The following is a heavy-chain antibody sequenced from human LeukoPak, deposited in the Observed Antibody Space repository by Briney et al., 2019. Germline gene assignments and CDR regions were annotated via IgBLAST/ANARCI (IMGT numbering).Heavy chain of an antibody. J-gene: IGHJ6*02. D-gene: IGHD3-10*01. CDR2: IYTSGST. Sequence: SETLSFTCTVSGGSISSYYWSWIRQPAGKGLEWIGRIYTSGSTNYNPSLKSRVTMSVDTSKNQFSLKLSSVTAADTAVYYCAILWFGEFEVDVWGQGTTVTVSS. V-gene: IGHV4-4*07. CDR3: AILWFGEFEVDV. CDR1: GGSISSYY.